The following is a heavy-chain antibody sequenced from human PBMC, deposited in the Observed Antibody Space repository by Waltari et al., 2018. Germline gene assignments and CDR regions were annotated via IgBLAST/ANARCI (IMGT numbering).Heavy chain of an antibody. Sequence: EVQLVESGGGLVQPGGSLRLSCAASGLPFSTYWMPWVRQAPGKGLVGVSRINNDGSSASYADSVKGRFTISRDNAKSTLYLQMNSLRAEDTAVYYCASGNSHAFDIWGQGTMVTVSS. V-gene: IGHV3-74*01. CDR3: ASGNSHAFDI. CDR2: INNDGSSA. CDR1: GLPFSTYW. D-gene: IGHD1-7*01. J-gene: IGHJ3*02.